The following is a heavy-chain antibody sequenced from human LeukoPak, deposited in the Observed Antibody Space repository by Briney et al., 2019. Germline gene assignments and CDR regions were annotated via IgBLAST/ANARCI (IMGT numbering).Heavy chain of an antibody. V-gene: IGHV3-53*01. J-gene: IGHJ4*02. D-gene: IGHD3-10*01. Sequence: PGGSLRLSCAASGFTVSNSYMTWVRQAPGKGLQWVSVVYSTRSTFYADSVKGRFTVSRDSSKNTLYLEMNSLRAEDTAIYYCARGHDALGYWGQGTLVPVSS. CDR2: VYSTRST. CDR3: ARGHDALGY. CDR1: GFTVSNSY.